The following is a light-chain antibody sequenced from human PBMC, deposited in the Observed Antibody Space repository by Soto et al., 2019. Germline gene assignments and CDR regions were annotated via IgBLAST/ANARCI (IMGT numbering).Light chain of an antibody. CDR2: AAS. J-gene: IGKJ1*01. Sequence: DIQMTQSPLSLSASVGDRVTITCRASQSISTYLNWYQHKPGQAPRPLIYAASSLQSGVPSRFSGSGSGTYFPLTVISLQPEDFATYFCQQTYNAPRTFGQGTTVEI. CDR1: QSISTY. V-gene: IGKV1-39*01. CDR3: QQTYNAPRT.